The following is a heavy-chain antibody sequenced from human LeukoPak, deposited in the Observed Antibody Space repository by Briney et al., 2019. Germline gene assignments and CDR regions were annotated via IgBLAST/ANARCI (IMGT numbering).Heavy chain of an antibody. V-gene: IGHV4-61*02. CDR3: ARDPLLNYYMDV. CDR1: GGSISSGSYY. Sequence: PSQTLSLTCTVSGGSISSGSYYWSWIRQPAGKGLEWIGRIYTSGSTNYNPSLKSRVTISVDTSKNQFSLKLSSVTAADTAVYYCARDPLLNYYMDVWGKGTTVTVSS. J-gene: IGHJ6*03. CDR2: IYTSGST.